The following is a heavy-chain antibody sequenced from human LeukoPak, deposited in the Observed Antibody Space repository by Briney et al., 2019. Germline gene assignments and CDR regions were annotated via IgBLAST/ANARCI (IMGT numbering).Heavy chain of an antibody. CDR3: ASDPYDILTGWYYGMDV. J-gene: IGHJ6*04. Sequence: PGGSLRLSCAASGFTVSSNYMSWVRQAPGKGLEWVSVTCSGGSTYYADSVKGRFTISRDNSKNTLYLQMNSLRAEDTAVYYCASDPYDILTGWYYGMDVWGKGTTVTVSS. CDR1: GFTVSSNY. CDR2: TCSGGST. D-gene: IGHD3-9*01. V-gene: IGHV3-53*01.